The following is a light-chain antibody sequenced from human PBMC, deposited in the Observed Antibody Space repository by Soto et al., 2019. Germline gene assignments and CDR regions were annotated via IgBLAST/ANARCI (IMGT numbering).Light chain of an antibody. J-gene: IGKJ5*01. CDR3: QQYHNWPPRT. CDR2: GAS. Sequence: EIVMTQSPASLSVSPGDRATISCRASQSVSTNLAWYQQKPGQAPRLLIFGASTRATGIPARFSGSGSGTEFTLTISSLQSEDFAVYYCQQYHNWPPRTFGQGTRLEIK. CDR1: QSVSTN. V-gene: IGKV3-15*01.